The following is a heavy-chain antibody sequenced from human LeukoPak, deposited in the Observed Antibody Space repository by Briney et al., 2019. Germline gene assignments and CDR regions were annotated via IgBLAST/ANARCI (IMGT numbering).Heavy chain of an antibody. CDR1: GFTFSSYG. J-gene: IGHJ4*02. CDR2: IWYDGSNK. CDR3: ARGRHEGIAAFFDY. D-gene: IGHD6-13*01. Sequence: PGRSLRPSCAASGFTFSSYGMRWVRQAPGKGLEWVAVIWYDGSNKYYADSVKGRFTISRDNSKNTLYLQMNSLRAEDTAVYYCARGRHEGIAAFFDYWGQGTLVTVSS. V-gene: IGHV3-33*01.